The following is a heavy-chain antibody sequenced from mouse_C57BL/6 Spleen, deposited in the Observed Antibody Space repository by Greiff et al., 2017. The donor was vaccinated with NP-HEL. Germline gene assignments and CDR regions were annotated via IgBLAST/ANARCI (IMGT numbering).Heavy chain of an antibody. CDR2: IYPGDGDT. J-gene: IGHJ4*01. D-gene: IGHD1-1*01. Sequence: QVQLQQSGAELVKPGASVKISCKASGYAFSSYWMNWVKQRPGKGLEWIGQIYPGDGDTNYNGKFKGKATLTADKSSSTAYMQLSSLTSEDSAVYFCARSYYGPSYYYAMDYWGQGTSVTVSS. V-gene: IGHV1-80*01. CDR1: GYAFSSYW. CDR3: ARSYYGPSYYYAMDY.